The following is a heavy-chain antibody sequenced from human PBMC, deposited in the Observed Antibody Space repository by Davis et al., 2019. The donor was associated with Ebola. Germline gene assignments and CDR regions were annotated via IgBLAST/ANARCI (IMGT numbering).Heavy chain of an antibody. J-gene: IGHJ4*02. CDR1: GGSFSGYY. Sequence: SETLSLTCAVSGGSFSGYYWSWIRQPPGKGLEWIGEINHSGSTNYNPSLKSRVTISVDTSKNQFSLKLISVTAADTAMYYCARQLTIFGVVYDYWGQGTLVTVSS. V-gene: IGHV4-34*01. CDR3: ARQLTIFGVVYDY. D-gene: IGHD3-3*01. CDR2: INHSGST.